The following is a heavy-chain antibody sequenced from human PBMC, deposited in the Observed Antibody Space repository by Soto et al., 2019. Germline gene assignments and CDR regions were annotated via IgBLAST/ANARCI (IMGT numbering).Heavy chain of an antibody. V-gene: IGHV1-3*01. Sequence: QVQLVQSGAEVKKPGASVTVSCKASGYTFTTYAMHWVRQAPGQRLEWMGWINAGNGNTKYSQSFQGRVTITRDTSASTAYMELGSLRSEDTAVYYCAGDKGYCSGTTCYNPLFDYWGQGTLVTVSS. J-gene: IGHJ4*02. D-gene: IGHD2-2*02. CDR3: AGDKGYCSGTTCYNPLFDY. CDR1: GYTFTTYA. CDR2: INAGNGNT.